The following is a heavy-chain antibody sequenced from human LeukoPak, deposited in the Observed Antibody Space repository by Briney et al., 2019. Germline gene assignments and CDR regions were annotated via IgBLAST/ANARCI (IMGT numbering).Heavy chain of an antibody. CDR3: ARDGDIVVVVAATPGWYFDL. J-gene: IGHJ2*01. D-gene: IGHD2-15*01. CDR2: IKPSGGST. V-gene: IGHV1-46*01. CDR1: GYTFTSYY. Sequence: ASVKVSCKASGYTFTSYYMHWVRQAPGQGLEWMGIIKPSGGSTSYAQKFQGRVTMTRDTSTSTVYMELSSLRSEDTAVYYCARDGDIVVVVAATPGWYFDLWGRGTLVTVSS.